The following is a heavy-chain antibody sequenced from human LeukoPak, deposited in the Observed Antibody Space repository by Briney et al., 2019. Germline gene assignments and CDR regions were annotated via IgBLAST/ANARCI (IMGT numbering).Heavy chain of an antibody. CDR3: ARDSHIAVAGTVIDY. Sequence: PGGSLRLSCAASGFTFSSYWMHWVRQAPGKGLVWVSRINTDGSSTSYADSVKGRFTISRDNAKNTLYLQMNSLRAEDTAVYYCARDSHIAVAGTVIDYWGQGTLVTVSS. J-gene: IGHJ4*02. D-gene: IGHD6-19*01. V-gene: IGHV3-74*01. CDR1: GFTFSSYW. CDR2: INTDGSST.